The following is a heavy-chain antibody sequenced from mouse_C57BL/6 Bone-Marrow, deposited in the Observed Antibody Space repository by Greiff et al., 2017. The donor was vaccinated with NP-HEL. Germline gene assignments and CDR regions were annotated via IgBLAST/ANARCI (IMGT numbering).Heavy chain of an antibody. CDR2: IYPRSGNT. J-gene: IGHJ2*01. Sequence: VKLQESGAELARPGASVKLSCKASGYTFTSYGISWVKQRTGQGLEWIGEIYPRSGNTYYNEKFKGKATLTADKSSSTAYMELRSLTSEDSAVYFCARKVWLRYYFDYWGQGTTLTVSS. D-gene: IGHD2-10*02. CDR3: ARKVWLRYYFDY. CDR1: GYTFTSYG. V-gene: IGHV1-81*01.